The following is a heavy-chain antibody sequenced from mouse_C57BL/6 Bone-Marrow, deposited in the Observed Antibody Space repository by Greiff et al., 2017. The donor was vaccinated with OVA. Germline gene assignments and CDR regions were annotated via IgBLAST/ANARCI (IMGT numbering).Heavy chain of an antibody. CDR1: GYTFTGYW. Sequence: QVQLQQSGAELMKPGASVKLSCKAPGYTFTGYWIEWVKQRPGHGLEWIGEILPGSGSTNYNEKFKGKATFTADPSSNTAYMQLSSLTTEDSAIYYGARGGLRPRGYYFDYWGQGTTLTVSS. CDR3: ARGGLRPRGYYFDY. V-gene: IGHV1-9*01. J-gene: IGHJ2*01. D-gene: IGHD2-2*01. CDR2: ILPGSGST.